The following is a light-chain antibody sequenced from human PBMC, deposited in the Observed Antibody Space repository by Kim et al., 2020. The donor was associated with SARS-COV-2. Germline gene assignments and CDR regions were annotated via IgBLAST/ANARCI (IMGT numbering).Light chain of an antibody. J-gene: IGKJ4*01. V-gene: IGKV1-5*03. CDR3: QQYNSYSSLT. CDR2: KAS. Sequence: DIQMTQSPSTLSASVGDRVTITCRASQSISSWLAWYQQKPGKAPKLLIYKASSLESGVPSRFSGSGSGTEFTLTISSLQPDDFAIYYCQQYNSYSSLTFGGGTKVDIK. CDR1: QSISSW.